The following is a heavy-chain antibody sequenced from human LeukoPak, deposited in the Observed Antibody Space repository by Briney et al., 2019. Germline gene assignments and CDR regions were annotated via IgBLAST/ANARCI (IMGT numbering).Heavy chain of an antibody. CDR2: KSYDGSNK. V-gene: IGHV3-30-3*01. CDR3: ARETLYYGMDV. CDR1: GFTFSSYA. Sequence: PGGSLRLSCAASGFTFSSYAMHWVRQAPGKGLEWVAVKSYDGSNKYYADSVKGRFTISRDNSKNTLYLQMNSLRAEDTAVYYCARETLYYGMDVWGQGTTVTVSS. J-gene: IGHJ6*02.